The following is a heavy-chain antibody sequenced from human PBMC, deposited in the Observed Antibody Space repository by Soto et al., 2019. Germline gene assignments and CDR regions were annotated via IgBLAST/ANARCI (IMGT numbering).Heavy chain of an antibody. Sequence: LSLTCTVSGGSISGYYWSWIRQPAGKGLEWIGRMYNSERTNYNPSLKSRVTMSMDTSKNQFSLKLTSVTAADTAVYFCAREPLAHSYFDLWGQGXLVTVSS. CDR2: MYNSERT. CDR1: GGSISGYY. J-gene: IGHJ4*02. CDR3: AREPLAHSYFDL. V-gene: IGHV4-4*07.